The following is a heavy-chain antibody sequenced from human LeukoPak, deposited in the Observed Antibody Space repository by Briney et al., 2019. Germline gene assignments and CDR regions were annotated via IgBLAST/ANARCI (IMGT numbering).Heavy chain of an antibody. J-gene: IGHJ4*02. Sequence: GGSLRLSCAASGFTFSNYVMHWVRQAPGKGLEWVAAVWYDGSNKYYADSVKGRFTISRDNSKNMLYLQMNSLRAEDTAMYHCATQDGYNKHAYFDLWGQGTLVTVSS. CDR3: ATQDGYNKHAYFDL. V-gene: IGHV3-33*01. D-gene: IGHD5-24*01. CDR1: GFTFSNYV. CDR2: VWYDGSNK.